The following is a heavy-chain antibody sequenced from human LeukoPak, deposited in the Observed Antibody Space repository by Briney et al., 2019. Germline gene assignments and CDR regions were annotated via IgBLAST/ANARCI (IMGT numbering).Heavy chain of an antibody. CDR1: GFTFSSYG. Sequence: GGSLRLSCAASGFTFSSYGMNWVRQAPAKGLEWVSSISGSRGVTYYADSVKGRFTISRDNSKNTLYLQINSLRAEDTAVYYCATGLGPYCGGDCYEYWGQGALVTVSS. CDR2: ISGSRGVT. CDR3: ATGLGPYCGGDCYEY. J-gene: IGHJ4*02. V-gene: IGHV3-23*01. D-gene: IGHD2-21*01.